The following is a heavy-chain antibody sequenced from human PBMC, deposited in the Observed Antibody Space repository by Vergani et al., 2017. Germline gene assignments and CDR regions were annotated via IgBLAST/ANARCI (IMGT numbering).Heavy chain of an antibody. V-gene: IGHV4-34*01. CDR3: ARVNTETNGHLYYYYYMDV. J-gene: IGHJ6*03. Sequence: QVQLQQWGGGLLKPSETLSLTCVVNGGSFTSYHWTWIRQSPGEGLEWVGDIDHTGRPDYNPSFKSRLTMSVDKSRNQFSLTLNSVTATDTAIYFCARVNTETNGHLYYYYYMDVWGQGTAVTVSS. CDR1: GGSFTSYH. D-gene: IGHD4-11*01. CDR2: IDHTGRP.